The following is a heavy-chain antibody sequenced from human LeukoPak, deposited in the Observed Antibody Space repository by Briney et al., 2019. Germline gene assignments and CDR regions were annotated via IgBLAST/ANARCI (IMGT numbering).Heavy chain of an antibody. Sequence: SETLSLTCAVYGGSFSGYYWSWIRQPPGKGLEWIGEINHSGSTNYNPSLKSRVTISVDTSKNQFSLKLSSVTAADTAVYYCVRGRLGYLGYCSSTSCRNWFDPWGQGTLVTVSS. D-gene: IGHD2-2*01. CDR3: VRGRLGYLGYCSSTSCRNWFDP. CDR2: INHSGST. V-gene: IGHV4-34*01. CDR1: GGSFSGYY. J-gene: IGHJ5*02.